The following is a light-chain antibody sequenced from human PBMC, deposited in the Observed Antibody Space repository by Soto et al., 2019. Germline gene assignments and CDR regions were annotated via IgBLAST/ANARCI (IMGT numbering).Light chain of an antibody. CDR2: DAS. Sequence: DIQITQYPSTLSASVGDRVTITCRANQSIGRFLAWYQHQPGKAPKLLIYDASTLESGVPSRFSGTGSGTEFTFSITSLQPEDFGTYYCQQCYMGWTFGQGTKVDIK. V-gene: IGKV1-5*01. CDR3: QQCYMGWT. J-gene: IGKJ1*01. CDR1: QSIGRF.